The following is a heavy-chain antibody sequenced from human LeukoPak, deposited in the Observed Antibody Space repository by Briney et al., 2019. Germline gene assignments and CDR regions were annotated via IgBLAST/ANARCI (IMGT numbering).Heavy chain of an antibody. Sequence: GGSLRLSCAASGFTFSSYSTNWVRQAPGKGLEWVSSISSSSSYIYYADSVKGRFTISRDNAKNSLYLQMNSLRAEDTAVYYCARDRPTLTGYYPFDYWGQGTLVTVSS. CDR1: GFTFSSYS. CDR3: ARDRPTLTGYYPFDY. CDR2: ISSSSSYI. J-gene: IGHJ4*02. V-gene: IGHV3-21*01. D-gene: IGHD3-9*01.